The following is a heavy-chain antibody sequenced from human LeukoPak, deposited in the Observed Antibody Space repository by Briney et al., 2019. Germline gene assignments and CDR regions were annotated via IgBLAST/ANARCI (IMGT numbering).Heavy chain of an antibody. CDR2: IYYSGST. D-gene: IGHD6-19*01. V-gene: IGHV4-39*07. Sequence: SETLSLTCTVSGGSISSSIYYWGWIRQPPGKGLEWIGSIYYSGSTYYNPSLKSRVTISVDTSKNQFSLKLSSVTAADTAVYYCARLLAVAGPGPFDYWGQGTLVTVSS. J-gene: IGHJ4*02. CDR3: ARLLAVAGPGPFDY. CDR1: GGSISSSIYY.